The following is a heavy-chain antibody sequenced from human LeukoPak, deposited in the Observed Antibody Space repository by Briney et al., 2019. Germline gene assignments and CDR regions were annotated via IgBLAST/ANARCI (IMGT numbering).Heavy chain of an antibody. V-gene: IGHV1-69*06. CDR3: ARDCSSGWPNYYGMDV. Sequence: ASVKVSCKVSGGTFSSYAISWVRQAPGQGLEWMGGIIPIFGTANYAQKFQGRVTITADKSTSTAYMELSSLRSEDTAVYYCARDCSSGWPNYYGMDVWGQGTTVTVSS. CDR2: IIPIFGTA. J-gene: IGHJ6*02. CDR1: GGTFSSYA. D-gene: IGHD6-19*01.